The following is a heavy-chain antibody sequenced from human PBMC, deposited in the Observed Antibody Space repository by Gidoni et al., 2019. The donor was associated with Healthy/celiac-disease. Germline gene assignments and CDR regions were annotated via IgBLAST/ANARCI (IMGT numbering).Heavy chain of an antibody. J-gene: IGHJ4*02. V-gene: IGHV4-38-2*01. D-gene: IGHD3-22*01. CDR1: GYSISSGYY. CDR3: ARVRIVVVIGRGYFDY. CDR2: IYHSGST. Sequence: QVQLQQSGPGLVKPSETLSLTCAVSGYSISSGYYWGWIRQPPGKGLEWFGSIYHSGSTYYNPSLKSRVTISVDTSKNQFSLKLSSVTAADTAVYYCARVRIVVVIGRGYFDYWGQGTLVTVSS.